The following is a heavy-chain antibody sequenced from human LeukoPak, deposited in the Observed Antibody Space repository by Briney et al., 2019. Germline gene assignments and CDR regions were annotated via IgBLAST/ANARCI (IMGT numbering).Heavy chain of an antibody. CDR1: GGSISSGDYY. V-gene: IGHV4-30-4*08. J-gene: IGHJ3*02. CDR3: ARVGPLFAFDI. CDR2: IYYSGST. Sequence: SETLSLTCTVSGGSISSGDYYWSWIRQPPGKGLEWIGYIYYSGSTYYNPSLKSRVTISVDTSKNQFSLKLSSVTAADTAVYYCARVGPLFAFDIWGQGTMVTVSS.